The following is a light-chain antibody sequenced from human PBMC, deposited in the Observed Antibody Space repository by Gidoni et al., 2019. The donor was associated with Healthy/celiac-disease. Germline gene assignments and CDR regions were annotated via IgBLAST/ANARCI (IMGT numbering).Light chain of an antibody. CDR1: SSDVGGYNY. V-gene: IGLV2-14*01. CDR2: DVS. Sequence: QPASVSGSPGQSITISCTGTSSDVGGYNYVSWYQQHPGKAPKLMIYDVSNRPSGVSNRFSGSKSGNTASLTISGLQAEDEADYYCSSYTSSSTVVFGGGTKLTVL. CDR3: SSYTSSSTVV. J-gene: IGLJ2*01.